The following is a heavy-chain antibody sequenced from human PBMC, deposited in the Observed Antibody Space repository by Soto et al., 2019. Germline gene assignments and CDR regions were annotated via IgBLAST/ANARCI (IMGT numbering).Heavy chain of an antibody. J-gene: IGHJ4*02. V-gene: IGHV1-69*01. D-gene: IGHD6-19*01. Sequence: QVQLVQSGADVKKPGSSVKVSCKASGGTFSNYAISWVRQAPGQGLEWMGGIIPIFGTANYAQKFQGRVTITADESTSTAYMELSSLKSEDTAVYYCARWYSNGWYDCNWGQGTLVTVSS. CDR1: GGTFSNYA. CDR2: IIPIFGTA. CDR3: ARWYSNGWYDCN.